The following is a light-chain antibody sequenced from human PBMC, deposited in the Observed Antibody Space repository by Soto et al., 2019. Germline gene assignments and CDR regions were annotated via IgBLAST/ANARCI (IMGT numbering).Light chain of an antibody. V-gene: IGLV1-44*01. Sequence: QSALAQPPSASGTPGQRVTSSCSGSSSNIGINTVNWYRQLPGTAPQLLISDNHRRPSGVPDRFSGSKSGTSASLAISGLQSEDEATYFCAAWDVSLKGFVFGTGTKVTVL. CDR2: DNH. J-gene: IGLJ1*01. CDR3: AAWDVSLKGFV. CDR1: SSNIGINT.